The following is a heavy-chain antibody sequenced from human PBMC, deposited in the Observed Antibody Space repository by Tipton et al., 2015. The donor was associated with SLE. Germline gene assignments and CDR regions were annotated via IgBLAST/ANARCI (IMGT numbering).Heavy chain of an antibody. CDR1: GFTFSRSW. J-gene: IGHJ6*03. Sequence: SLRLSCAASGFTFSRSWMNWVRLAPGKGLEWVANINEYGSEKHYVDSLKDRFTISRDNAKNSLYLQMNSLRAEDTAVYYCARSYYYYYMDVWGKGTTVTVSS. V-gene: IGHV3-7*01. CDR3: ARSYYYYYMDV. CDR2: INEYGSEK.